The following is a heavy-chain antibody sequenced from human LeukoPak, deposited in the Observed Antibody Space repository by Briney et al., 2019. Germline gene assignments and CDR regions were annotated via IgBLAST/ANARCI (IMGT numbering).Heavy chain of an antibody. V-gene: IGHV1-69*13. Sequence: ASVNVSCKASGGTFTSYAISWVRQAPGQGLEWMGGIIPIFGTANYAQKFQGRVTITADESTSTAYMELSSLRSEDTAVYYCAREARNCGGDCYYAFDIWGQGTMVTVSS. CDR1: GGTFTSYA. J-gene: IGHJ3*02. CDR2: IIPIFGTA. CDR3: AREARNCGGDCYYAFDI. D-gene: IGHD2-21*02.